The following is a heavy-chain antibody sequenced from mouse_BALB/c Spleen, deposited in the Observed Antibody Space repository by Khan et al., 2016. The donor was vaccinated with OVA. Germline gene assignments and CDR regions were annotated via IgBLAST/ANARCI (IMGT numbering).Heavy chain of an antibody. CDR2: VSSGSSTI. CDR1: GFTFSSFG. J-gene: IGHJ1*01. CDR3: ARSGGNFHWYFDV. V-gene: IGHV5-17*02. Sequence: EVELVESGGGLVQPGGSRKLSCAASGFTFSSFGMHWVRQAPKKGLEWVAYVSSGSSTIYYVDTVKGRFTISRDNPKNNLFLQMTSLRSEDTAMYYCARSGGNFHWYFDVWGAGTSVTVSS. D-gene: IGHD2-1*01.